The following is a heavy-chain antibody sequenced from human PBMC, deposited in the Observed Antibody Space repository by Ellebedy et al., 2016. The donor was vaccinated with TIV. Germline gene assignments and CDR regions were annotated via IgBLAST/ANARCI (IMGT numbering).Heavy chain of an antibody. D-gene: IGHD6-6*01. V-gene: IGHV3-23*01. J-gene: IGHJ6*02. CDR2: ISGGGGST. Sequence: GESLKISCAASGFTLSSYAMSSVRQAPGKGLEWVSGISGGGGSTNYADSVKGRFTISRDTSKNTLYLQMNSLRAEDTAVYYCAKDNVQGGMDVWGQGTTVTVSS. CDR3: AKDNVQGGMDV. CDR1: GFTLSSYA.